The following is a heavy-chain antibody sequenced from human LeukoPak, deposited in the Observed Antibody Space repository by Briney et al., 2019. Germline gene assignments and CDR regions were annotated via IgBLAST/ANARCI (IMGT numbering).Heavy chain of an antibody. CDR3: ASGYSGNDLNY. V-gene: IGHV1-2*02. CDR1: DFRDYY. J-gene: IGHJ4*02. D-gene: IGHD5-12*01. CDR2: INPKSGDT. Sequence: ASVKVSCKTSDFRDYYMNWVRQAPGQGLEWLGWINPKSGDTDYAQKFQGRVTMTRDTSINTAYMELSGLKPDDTAIYYCASGYSGNDLNYWGQGTQVTVSS.